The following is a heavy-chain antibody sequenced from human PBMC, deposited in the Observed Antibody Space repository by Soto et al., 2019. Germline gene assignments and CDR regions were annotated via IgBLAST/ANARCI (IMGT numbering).Heavy chain of an antibody. CDR2: INHSGST. D-gene: IGHD3-10*01. J-gene: IGHJ5*02. V-gene: IGHV4-34*01. CDR1: GGSFSGYY. Sequence: QVQLQQWGAGLLKPSETLSLTCAVYGGSFSGYYWSWIRQPPGKGLEWIGEINHSGSTNYNPSLKSRATRSVDTSKSQFTLKLSSVTAADTAVYYCARGTVPAPWGQGTLVTVSS. CDR3: ARGTVPAP.